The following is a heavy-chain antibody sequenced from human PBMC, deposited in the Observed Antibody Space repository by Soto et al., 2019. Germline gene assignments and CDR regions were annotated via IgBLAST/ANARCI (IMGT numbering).Heavy chain of an antibody. J-gene: IGHJ6*02. CDR1: GFSVSDYA. CDR2: ISGSGDGT. V-gene: IGHV3-23*01. D-gene: IGHD2-8*01. Sequence: SLRLSCAASGFSVSDYAMSWVRQAPGKGLEWVSSISGSGDGTYYGDSVKGWFTLSRDTSQKTLYLQMNDLRGEDTAVYFCTKSRRSVLMVYGFGGMDVWGRGTTVTV. CDR3: TKSRRSVLMVYGFGGMDV.